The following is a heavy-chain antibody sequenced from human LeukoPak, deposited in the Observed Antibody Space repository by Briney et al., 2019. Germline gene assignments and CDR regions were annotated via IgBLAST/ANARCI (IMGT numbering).Heavy chain of an antibody. CDR3: ARGYCSGGSCYRYNWFDP. CDR2: INPNSGGT. D-gene: IGHD2-15*01. Sequence: GASVKVSCKASGYTFTGCYLHWVRQAPGQGLEWMGWINPNSGGTNYAQKFQGRVTMTRDTSISTAYMELSRLRSDDTAVYYCARGYCSGGSCYRYNWFDPWGQGTLVTVSS. J-gene: IGHJ5*02. V-gene: IGHV1-2*02. CDR1: GYTFTGCY.